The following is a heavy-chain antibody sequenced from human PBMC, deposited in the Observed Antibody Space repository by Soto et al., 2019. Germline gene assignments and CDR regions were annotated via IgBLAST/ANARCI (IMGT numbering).Heavy chain of an antibody. CDR3: SRDSGIVVVPAAIGGNWFDP. D-gene: IGHD2-2*01. Sequence: GASVKVSCKASGYTFTSYYMHWVRQAPGQGLEWMGIINPSGGSTSYAQKFQGRVTMTRDTSTSTVYMELRSLRSEDTAVYYCSRDSGIVVVPAAIGGNWFDPWGQGTLVTVSS. CDR1: GYTFTSYY. CDR2: INPSGGST. V-gene: IGHV1-46*01. J-gene: IGHJ5*02.